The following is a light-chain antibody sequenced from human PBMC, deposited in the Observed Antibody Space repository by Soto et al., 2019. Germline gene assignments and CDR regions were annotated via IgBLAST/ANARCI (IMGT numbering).Light chain of an antibody. Sequence: DIQMSQSPHTLSASVVVRVTITSRASQSISSWLAWYQQKPGKAHKLLIYAAYSLQSGVQSRFSGSGSGTDFTLTIRRLEPEDFAVYYCKQDGSSLSTFGQGTRLDIK. CDR3: KQDGSSLST. V-gene: IGKV1-5*01. J-gene: IGKJ5*01. CDR2: AAY. CDR1: QSISSW.